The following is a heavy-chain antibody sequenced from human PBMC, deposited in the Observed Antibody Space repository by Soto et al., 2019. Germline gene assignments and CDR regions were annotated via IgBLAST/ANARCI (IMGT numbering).Heavy chain of an antibody. CDR3: VRDKPEYYDSSGSSHVGDVFDI. J-gene: IGHJ3*02. V-gene: IGHV1-3*01. Sequence: ASVKVSCKTSGYDFSRHGIQWVSQAPGQSLEWMGWINPGNGKTKYSQKFQGRVIFTRDTSASTVYMELSGLTSEDTAVFYCVRDKPEYYDSSGSSHVGDVFDIWGQGTVVTGS. CDR1: GYDFSRHG. D-gene: IGHD3-22*01. CDR2: INPGNGKT.